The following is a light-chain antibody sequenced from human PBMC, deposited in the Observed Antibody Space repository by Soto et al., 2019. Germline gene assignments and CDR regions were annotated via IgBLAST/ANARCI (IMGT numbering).Light chain of an antibody. J-gene: IGKJ4*01. CDR3: QQDYRYPLT. CDR2: AAS. CDR1: QGISDD. V-gene: IGKV1-6*01. Sequence: AIQMTQSPSSLSASVGDSVTITCRASQGISDDLGWYQQKPGKAPKLLIFAASTLERGVPSRFSGSGSGTDFTRTISSLQPDDFATYYCQQDYRYPLTFGGGTKVEIK.